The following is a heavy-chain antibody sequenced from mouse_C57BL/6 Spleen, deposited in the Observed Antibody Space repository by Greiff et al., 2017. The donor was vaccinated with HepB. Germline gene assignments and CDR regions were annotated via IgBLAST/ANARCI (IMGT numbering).Heavy chain of an antibody. Sequence: DVKLVESGGGLVKPGGSLKLSCAASGFTFSSYTMSWVRQTPEKRLEWVATISGGGGNTYYPDSVKGRFTISRDNAKNTLYLQMSSLRSEDTASYYCARQGNYDFDYWGQGTTLTVSS. V-gene: IGHV5-9*01. D-gene: IGHD2-1*01. CDR3: ARQGNYDFDY. CDR2: ISGGGGNT. CDR1: GFTFSSYT. J-gene: IGHJ2*01.